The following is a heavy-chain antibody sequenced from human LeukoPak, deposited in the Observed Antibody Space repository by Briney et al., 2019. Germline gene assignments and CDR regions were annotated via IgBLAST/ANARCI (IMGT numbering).Heavy chain of an antibody. D-gene: IGHD1-26*01. Sequence: GRSLRLSCAASGFTFSSYGMHWVRQAPGKGLEWVAVIWYDGSNTYYADSVKGRFTISRDNSKNTLYLQMNSLRAEDRAVYYCARDLWTGATPTVGYWGQGTLVTVCS. CDR1: GFTFSSYG. CDR3: ARDLWTGATPTVGY. J-gene: IGHJ4*02. V-gene: IGHV3-33*08. CDR2: IWYDGSNT.